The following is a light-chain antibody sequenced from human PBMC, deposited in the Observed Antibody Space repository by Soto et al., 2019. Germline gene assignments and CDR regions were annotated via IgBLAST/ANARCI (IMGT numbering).Light chain of an antibody. J-gene: IGKJ4*01. CDR1: QSVRSNY. CDR2: DAS. CDR3: HQSGSSALG. Sequence: EIVFTQAPDTLSLSPGERATLSCRASQSVRSNYFAWYQQKPGQAPRFLIYDASSRATGIPDRFSGSGSGTDFTLTISRLEPEDFAVYYCHQSGSSALGFGGGTKVDIK. V-gene: IGKV3-20*01.